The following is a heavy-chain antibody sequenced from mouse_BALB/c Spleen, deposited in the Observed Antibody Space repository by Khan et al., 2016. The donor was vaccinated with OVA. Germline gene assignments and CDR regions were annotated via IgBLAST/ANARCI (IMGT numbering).Heavy chain of an antibody. D-gene: IGHD1-1*01. CDR1: GFTFSSYS. Sequence: EVELVESGGGLVKPGGSLRLSCEASGFTFSSYSMSWVRQTPEKRLEWVATITSGGSYTYYPDSVQGRFTISRDNAKNTLYLPMSSLKSEDTAIYYCTRDRNYYGSSFYFDYWGQGTTLTVSS. V-gene: IGHV5-6-4*01. CDR2: ITSGGSYT. J-gene: IGHJ2*01. CDR3: TRDRNYYGSSFYFDY.